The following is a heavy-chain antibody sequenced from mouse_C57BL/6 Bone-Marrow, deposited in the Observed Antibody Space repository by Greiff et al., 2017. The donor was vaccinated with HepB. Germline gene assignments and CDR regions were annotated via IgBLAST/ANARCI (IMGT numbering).Heavy chain of an antibody. D-gene: IGHD2-3*01. CDR1: GFSLTSYG. CDR2: IWSGGST. V-gene: IGHV2-4*01. J-gene: IGHJ3*01. Sequence: QVQLQQSGPGLVQPSQSLSITCTVSGFSLTSYGVHWVRQPPGKGLEWLGVIWSGGSTDYNAAFISRLSISKDNSKSQVFFKMNSLQADDTAIYYCAKNGYYFPFAYWGQGTLVTVSA. CDR3: AKNGYYFPFAY.